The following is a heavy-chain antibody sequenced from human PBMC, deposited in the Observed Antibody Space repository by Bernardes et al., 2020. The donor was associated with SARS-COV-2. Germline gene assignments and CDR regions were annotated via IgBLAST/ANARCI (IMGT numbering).Heavy chain of an antibody. J-gene: IGHJ4*02. Sequence: GGSLRLSCAASGFTVRVTYMTWVRQASGTGLAWVSVIYSSGDTYYADSVKGRFTISRDNSNNMVYLQMNSLRAEDTAVYYCARDLGFGNREDYWGQGTLVTGSS. CDR1: GFTVRVTY. CDR2: IYSSGDT. V-gene: IGHV3-53*01. D-gene: IGHD3-16*01. CDR3: ARDLGFGNREDY.